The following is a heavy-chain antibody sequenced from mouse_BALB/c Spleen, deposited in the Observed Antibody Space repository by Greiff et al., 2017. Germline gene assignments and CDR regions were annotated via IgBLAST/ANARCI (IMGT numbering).Heavy chain of an antibody. J-gene: IGHJ2*01. D-gene: IGHD1-1*01. CDR1: GYTFTSYN. Sequence: LQQPGAELVKPGASVKMSCKASGYTFTSYNMHWVKQTPGQGLEWIGAIYPGNGDTSYNQKFKGKATLTADKSSSTAYMQLSSLTSEDSAVYYCARVRSYYYFDYWGQGTTLTVSS. CDR3: ARVRSYYYFDY. V-gene: IGHV1-12*01. CDR2: IYPGNGDT.